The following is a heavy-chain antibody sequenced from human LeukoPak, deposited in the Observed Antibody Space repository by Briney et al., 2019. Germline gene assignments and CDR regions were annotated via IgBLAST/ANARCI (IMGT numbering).Heavy chain of an antibody. CDR2: IYYSGST. J-gene: IGHJ4*02. V-gene: IGHV4-59*01. Sequence: PSETLSLTCTVSGGSISSYYWSWIRQPPGKGLEWIGYIYYSGSTNHNPSLKSRLTISVDTSKKQISLKLSSVTAADTAVYYCATAPGTIPYYFDYWGQGALVTVSS. D-gene: IGHD2-21*01. CDR3: ATAPGTIPYYFDY. CDR1: GGSISSYY.